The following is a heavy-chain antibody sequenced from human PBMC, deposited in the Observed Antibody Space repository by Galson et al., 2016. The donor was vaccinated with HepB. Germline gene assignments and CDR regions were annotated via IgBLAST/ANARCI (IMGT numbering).Heavy chain of an antibody. V-gene: IGHV3-33*01. J-gene: IGHJ5*01. Sequence: SLRLSCAASGFTFSTYGMHWVRQAPGKGLEWVAVIWHDGSHQHYGDSVKGRFTISRANSKNTLYLQMNSLRVEDTAIDYCARERRLAADGTTDSWGQGAPVTVSS. CDR2: IWHDGSHQ. CDR3: ARERRLAADGTTDS. CDR1: GFTFSTYG. D-gene: IGHD6-13*01.